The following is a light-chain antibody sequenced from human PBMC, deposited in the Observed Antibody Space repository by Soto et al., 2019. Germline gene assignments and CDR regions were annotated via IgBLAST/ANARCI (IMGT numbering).Light chain of an antibody. J-gene: IGLJ3*02. CDR1: SSDVGRYNY. Sequence: QSALTQPRSVSGSPGQSVTISCTGTSSDVGRYNYVSWYQQHPGKAPKLMIYDVTKRPSGVPDRFSGSKSGNMASLTISGLQAEDEADYYCCSYVGSYTWVFGGGTKLTVL. V-gene: IGLV2-11*01. CDR2: DVT. CDR3: CSYVGSYTWV.